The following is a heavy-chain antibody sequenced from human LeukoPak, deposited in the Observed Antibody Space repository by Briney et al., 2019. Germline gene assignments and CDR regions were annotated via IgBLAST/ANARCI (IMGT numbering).Heavy chain of an antibody. Sequence: ASVNVSYKASGYTFSNYVLTWVRQAPGQGLEWMGWMNPNSGNTGYAQKFQGRVTMTRNTSISTAYMELSSLRSEDTAVYYCAREDYYGSGSYFDAFDIWGQGTMVTASS. CDR1: GYTFSNYV. CDR2: MNPNSGNT. V-gene: IGHV1-8*02. D-gene: IGHD3-10*01. CDR3: AREDYYGSGSYFDAFDI. J-gene: IGHJ3*02.